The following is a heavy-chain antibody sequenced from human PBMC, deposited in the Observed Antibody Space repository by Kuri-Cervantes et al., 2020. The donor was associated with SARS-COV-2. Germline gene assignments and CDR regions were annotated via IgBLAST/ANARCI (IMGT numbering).Heavy chain of an antibody. Sequence: GESLKISCAASGFTFSSYAMHWVRQAPGKGLEWVAVISYDGSNKYYADSVKGRFTISRDNSKNTLYLQMNSLRAKDTAVYYCAIPVLSSGWYPPNYWGQGTLVTVSS. CDR3: AIPVLSSGWYPPNY. J-gene: IGHJ4*02. CDR1: GFTFSSYA. D-gene: IGHD6-19*01. CDR2: ISYDGSNK. V-gene: IGHV3-30*04.